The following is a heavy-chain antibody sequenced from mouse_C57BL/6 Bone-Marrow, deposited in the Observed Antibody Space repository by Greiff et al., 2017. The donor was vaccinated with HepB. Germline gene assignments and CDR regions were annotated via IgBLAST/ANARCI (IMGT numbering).Heavy chain of an antibody. CDR1: GYTFTDYE. CDR3: TMLLSSYFDY. Sequence: VQLQQSGAELVRPGASVTLSCKASGYTFTDYEMHWVKQTPVHGLEWIGAIDPETGGTAYNQKFKGKAILTADKSSSTAYMELRSLTSEDSAVYYCTMLLSSYFDYWGQGTTLTVSS. V-gene: IGHV1-15*01. J-gene: IGHJ2*01. CDR2: IDPETGGT. D-gene: IGHD1-1*01.